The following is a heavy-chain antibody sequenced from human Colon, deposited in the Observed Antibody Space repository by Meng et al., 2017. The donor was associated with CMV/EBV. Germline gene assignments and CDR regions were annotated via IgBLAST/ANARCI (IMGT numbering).Heavy chain of an antibody. CDR3: ARDLWSGSSDYFDY. Sequence: QVQLVQFGAEVKKPGASVRVPCKASGYTFTGFYIQWVRQAPGQGLEWMGWINPKSGDTIYEQKFQGRVTMTRDTSISTVYMDLNSLRSDDTAVYFCARDLWSGSSDYFDYWGQGTLVTVSS. CDR1: GYTFTGFY. V-gene: IGHV1-2*02. CDR2: INPKSGDT. D-gene: IGHD3-3*01. J-gene: IGHJ4*02.